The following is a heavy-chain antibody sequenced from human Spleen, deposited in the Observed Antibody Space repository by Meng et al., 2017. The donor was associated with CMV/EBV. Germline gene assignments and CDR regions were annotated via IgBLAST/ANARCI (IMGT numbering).Heavy chain of an antibody. V-gene: IGHV3-30-3*01. CDR2: ISYDGSNK. D-gene: IGHD6-13*01. CDR3: WQHQADY. J-gene: IGHJ4*02. CDR1: GFTFSSYA. Sequence: GGSLRLSCAASGFTFSSYAMHWVRQAPGKGLEWVAVISYDGSNKYYADSVKGRFTISRDNSKNTLYLQMNSLRAEDTAVYYCWQHQADYWGQGTLVTVSS.